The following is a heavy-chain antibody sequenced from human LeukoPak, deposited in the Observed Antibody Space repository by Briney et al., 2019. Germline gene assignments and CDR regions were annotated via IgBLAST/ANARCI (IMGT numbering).Heavy chain of an antibody. CDR1: GFTFTSYA. V-gene: IGHV3-23*01. D-gene: IGHD3-22*01. CDR2: ISGSGGRT. Sequence: GGSLRLSCAASGFTFTSYAMSWVRQAPGKGLEWVSDISGSGGRTYYADSVKGRFTISRDNSKNTLYLQMNSLRAEDTAVYYCAKVSGAPQLDYITTRGYYMDVWGKGTTVTVSS. CDR3: AKVSGAPQLDYITTRGYYMDV. J-gene: IGHJ6*03.